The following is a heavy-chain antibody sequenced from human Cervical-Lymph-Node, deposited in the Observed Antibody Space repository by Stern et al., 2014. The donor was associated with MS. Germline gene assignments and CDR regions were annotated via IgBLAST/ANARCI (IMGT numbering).Heavy chain of an antibody. Sequence: QVQLQESGPGLVKPSQTLSLTCSVSGGPISGGGYYWGWIRQHPGKGLEGIGHIYESGSTAYNPSLRSRVTIAVDTSKNQFSLRLTSMTAADAAVYFCAREGLNTVPYFDHWGQGTRVTVSS. CDR1: GGPISGGGYY. J-gene: IGHJ4*02. CDR2: IYESGST. D-gene: IGHD4-17*01. V-gene: IGHV4-31*03. CDR3: AREGLNTVPYFDH.